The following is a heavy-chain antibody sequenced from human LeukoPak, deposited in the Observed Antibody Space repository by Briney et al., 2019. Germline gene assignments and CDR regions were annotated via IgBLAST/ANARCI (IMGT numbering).Heavy chain of an antibody. Sequence: PGGSLRLSCAASGFTFSSYAMHWVRQAPGKGLEWVAVISYDGSNKYYADSVKGRFTISRDNSKNTLYLQMNSLRAEDTAVYYCARGLAVAGDYWGQGTLVTVSS. J-gene: IGHJ4*02. CDR1: GFTFSSYA. V-gene: IGHV3-30-3*01. CDR3: ARGLAVAGDY. CDR2: ISYDGSNK. D-gene: IGHD6-19*01.